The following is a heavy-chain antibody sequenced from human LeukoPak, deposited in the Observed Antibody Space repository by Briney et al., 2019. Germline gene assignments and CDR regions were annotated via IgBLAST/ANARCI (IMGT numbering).Heavy chain of an antibody. D-gene: IGHD6-19*01. CDR3: ARVTSSGWYGNPKNAFDI. J-gene: IGHJ3*02. Sequence: GGSLRLSCAASGFTFDDYGMSWVRPAPGKGLEWVSGINWNGGSTGYAGSVKGRFTISRDNAKNSLYLQMNSLRAEDTALYYCARVTSSGWYGNPKNAFDIWGQGTMVTVSS. CDR2: INWNGGST. CDR1: GFTFDDYG. V-gene: IGHV3-20*04.